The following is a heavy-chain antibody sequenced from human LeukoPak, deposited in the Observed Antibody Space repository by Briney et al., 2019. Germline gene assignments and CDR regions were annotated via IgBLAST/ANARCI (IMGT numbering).Heavy chain of an antibody. V-gene: IGHV3-15*01. Sequence: GGSLRLSCAASGFTFSNAWMSWVRQAPGKGLEWVGRIKSKTDGGTTDYAAPVKGRFTISRDDSKNTLYLQMNSLKTEDTAVYYCTTDQVPASLTGYYYYYYMDVWGKGTTVTVSS. J-gene: IGHJ6*03. CDR2: IKSKTDGGTT. CDR3: TTDQVPASLTGYYYYYYMDV. CDR1: GFTFSNAW. D-gene: IGHD2-2*01.